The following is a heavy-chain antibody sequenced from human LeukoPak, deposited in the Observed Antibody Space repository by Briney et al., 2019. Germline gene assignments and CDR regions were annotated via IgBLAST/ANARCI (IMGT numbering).Heavy chain of an antibody. CDR2: IRYDGSNK. CDR3: AKEQWLVPNFDY. V-gene: IGHV3-30*02. D-gene: IGHD6-19*01. Sequence: GGSLRLSCAASGFTFSSYGMHWVRQAPGKGLEWVAFIRYDGSNKYYADSVKGRFTISRDNSKNTLYLQMNSLRAEDTAVYYCAKEQWLVPNFDYWGQGTLVTVSS. CDR1: GFTFSSYG. J-gene: IGHJ4*02.